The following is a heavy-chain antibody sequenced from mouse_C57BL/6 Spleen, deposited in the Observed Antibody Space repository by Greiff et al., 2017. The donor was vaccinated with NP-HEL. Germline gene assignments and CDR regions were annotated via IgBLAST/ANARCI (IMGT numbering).Heavy chain of an antibody. CDR3: ARYWGAY. D-gene: IGHD4-1*01. CDR2: IYPGDGDT. V-gene: IGHV1-80*01. CDR1: GYAFSSCW. Sequence: QVQLQQSGAELVKPGASVKISCKASGYAFSSCWMNWVKQRPGKGLEWIGQIYPGDGDTNYNGKFKGKATLTADKSSSTAYMQLSSLTSEDSAVYFCARYWGAYWGQGTLVTVSA. J-gene: IGHJ3*01.